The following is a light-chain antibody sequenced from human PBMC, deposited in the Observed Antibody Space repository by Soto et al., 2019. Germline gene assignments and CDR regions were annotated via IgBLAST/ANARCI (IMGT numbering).Light chain of an antibody. CDR1: QNINNY. Sequence: DRQSTQSPSSLSASVGDRVTITCQASQNINNYLNWYQQKPGRAPKLLIYDASNLEAGVPSRFRGSGSGTDFTFTISRLQPEDIATYYCQQYENLPTFGQGTRLEIK. CDR3: QQYENLPT. J-gene: IGKJ5*01. V-gene: IGKV1-33*01. CDR2: DAS.